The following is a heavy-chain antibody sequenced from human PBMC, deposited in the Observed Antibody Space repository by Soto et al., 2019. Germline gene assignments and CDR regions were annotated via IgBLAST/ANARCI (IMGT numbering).Heavy chain of an antibody. J-gene: IGHJ2*01. D-gene: IGHD5-12*01. V-gene: IGHV1-69*08. CDR3: ATTWNRGYIVYDFRRQWYFDL. Sequence: QVQLVQSGAEVKKPGSSVKVSCKASGGTFSSFTIGWVRQAPGQGLEWMGRIVPILGSPNYAQKFQGRVTITADKSTSTVYMEVNSLTYEGTAIYYWATTWNRGYIVYDFRRQWYFDLWGRGTQVIVSS. CDR1: GGTFSSFT. CDR2: IVPILGSP.